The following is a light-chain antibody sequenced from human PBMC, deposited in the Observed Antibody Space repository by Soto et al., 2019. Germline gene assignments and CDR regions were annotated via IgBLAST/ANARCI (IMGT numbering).Light chain of an antibody. J-gene: IGKJ4*01. CDR1: QSLLHSNGYNY. CDR3: MQALQTPLT. V-gene: IGKV2-28*01. CDR2: LGS. Sequence: DIVMTQSPLSLSVTPGEPASISCRSSQSLLHSNGYNYLDWYLQKPGQSPQLLIYLGSNRASGVPERFSGSGSGADFTLKISRVEAEDVGVYYCMQALQTPLTFGGGTKVDIK.